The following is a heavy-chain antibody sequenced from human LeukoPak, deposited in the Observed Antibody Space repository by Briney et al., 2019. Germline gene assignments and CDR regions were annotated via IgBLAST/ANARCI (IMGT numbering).Heavy chain of an antibody. D-gene: IGHD3-10*01. V-gene: IGHV3-11*04. CDR3: ARDSRFMVRGVYYYYGMDV. J-gene: IGHJ6*02. CDR1: GFTFSDYY. Sequence: PGGSLRLSCAASGFTFSDYYMSWIRQAPGKGLEWVSYISSSGSTIYYADSVKGRFTISRDNAKNSLYLQMNSLRAEDTAVYYCARDSRFMVRGVYYYYGMDVWGQGTTVTVSS. CDR2: ISSSGSTI.